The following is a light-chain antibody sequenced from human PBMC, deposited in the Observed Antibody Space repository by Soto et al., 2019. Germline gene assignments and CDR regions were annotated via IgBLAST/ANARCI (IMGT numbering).Light chain of an antibody. Sequence: DVVMTQTPLSLSVAPGQPASISCKSSQSLLHITGETFLFWYLQKPGQSPQLLIYEVSTRVSGVPDRFSGSRSGTDITLEISRVETDDVGIYYCMQSTQLPPTFGQWTRLGIE. J-gene: IGKJ5*01. CDR1: QSLLHITGETF. V-gene: IGKV2D-29*02. CDR2: EVS. CDR3: MQSTQLPPT.